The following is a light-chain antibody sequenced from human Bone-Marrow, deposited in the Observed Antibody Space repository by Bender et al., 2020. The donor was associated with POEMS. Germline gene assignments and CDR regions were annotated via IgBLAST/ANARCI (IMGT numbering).Light chain of an antibody. CDR3: GSHTTRSTWV. CDR1: NSDIGAYNY. J-gene: IGLJ3*02. V-gene: IGLV2-14*01. Sequence: QSALTQPPSASGSPGQSITISCTGTNSDIGAYNYVSWFQQHPGNAPKLMVFEVSNRPSGISNRFSGSKSGNTASLTISGLQAEDEADYYCGSHTTRSTWVFGGGTQLTVL. CDR2: EVS.